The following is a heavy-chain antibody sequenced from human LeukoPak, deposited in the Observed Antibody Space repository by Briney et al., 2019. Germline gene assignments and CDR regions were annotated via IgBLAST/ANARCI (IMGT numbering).Heavy chain of an antibody. CDR3: ARASTRYSGYDYFY. CDR1: GYTFTGYY. V-gene: IGHV1-2*02. D-gene: IGHD5-12*01. J-gene: IGHJ4*02. Sequence: ASVKVSCMASGYTFTGYYMHWVRQAPGQGLEWMGWINPNSGGTNYAQKFQGRVTMTRDTSISTAYMELSRLRSDDTAVYYCARASTRYSGYDYFYWGQGTLVTVSS. CDR2: INPNSGGT.